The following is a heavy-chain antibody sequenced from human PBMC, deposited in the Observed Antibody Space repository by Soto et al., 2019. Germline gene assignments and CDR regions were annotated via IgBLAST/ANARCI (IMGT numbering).Heavy chain of an antibody. CDR2: IYHSGST. V-gene: IGHV4-4*02. CDR1: SGSISSSNW. CDR3: ARRLKDWNDEDYYYYYYMDV. J-gene: IGHJ6*03. Sequence: QVQLQASGPGLVKPSGTLSLTCAVSSGSISSSNWWSWVRQPPGKGLEWIGEIYHSGSTNYNPSLKSRVTISVDKSKNQFSLKLSSVTAADTAVYYCARRLKDWNDEDYYYYYYMDVWGKGTTVTVSS. D-gene: IGHD1-1*01.